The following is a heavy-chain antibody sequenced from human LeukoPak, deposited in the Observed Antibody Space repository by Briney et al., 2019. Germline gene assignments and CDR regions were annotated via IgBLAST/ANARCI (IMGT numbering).Heavy chain of an antibody. Sequence: GGSLRLSCAASGFTFSSYAMHWVRQAPGKGLEYVSAISSNGGSTYYANSVKGRFTISRDNSKNTLYLQMGSLRAEDMAAYYCARGHSSGWYRGAYYFDYWGQGTLVTVSS. CDR3: ARGHSSGWYRGAYYFDY. V-gene: IGHV3-64*01. D-gene: IGHD6-19*01. CDR2: ISSNGGST. J-gene: IGHJ4*02. CDR1: GFTFSSYA.